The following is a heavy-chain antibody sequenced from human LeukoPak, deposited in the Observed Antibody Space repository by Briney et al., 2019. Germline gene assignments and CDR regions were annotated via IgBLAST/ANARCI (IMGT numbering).Heavy chain of an antibody. CDR1: GFTFSSYA. J-gene: IGHJ3*02. CDR2: ISYDGSNK. D-gene: IGHD3-3*01. Sequence: GGSLRLSCAASGFTFSSYAMHWVRQAPGKGLEWVAVISYDGSNKYYADSVKGRFTISRDNSKNTLDLQMNSLRPEDTAIYYCARGGITVFGVDASDAFDIWGQGTMVIVSS. V-gene: IGHV3-30-3*01. CDR3: ARGGITVFGVDASDAFDI.